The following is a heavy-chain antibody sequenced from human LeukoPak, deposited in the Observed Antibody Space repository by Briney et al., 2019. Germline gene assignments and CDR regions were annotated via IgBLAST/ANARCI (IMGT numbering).Heavy chain of an antibody. J-gene: IGHJ4*02. Sequence: GGSLRLSCAASGFTFSDYYMSWIRQAPGKGLEWVSSISSSSSYIYYADSVKGRFTISRDNAKNSLYLQMNSLRAEDTAVYYCARESLDLCFDYWGQGTLVTVSS. CDR3: ARESLDLCFDY. V-gene: IGHV3-11*06. CDR2: ISSSSSYI. CDR1: GFTFSDYY.